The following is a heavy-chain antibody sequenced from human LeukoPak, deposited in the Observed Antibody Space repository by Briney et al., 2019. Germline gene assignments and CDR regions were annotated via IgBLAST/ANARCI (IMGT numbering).Heavy chain of an antibody. CDR1: GGSIRNGYHY. D-gene: IGHD3-10*01. CDR3: AMTYYYGSGSPNLDAFDI. Sequence: SQTLSLTCTVSGGSIRNGYHYWTWIRQPAGRGLEWIGRVYTTGSTNYNPSLKSRVTISIDTSRNYFSLNLSSVTAADTAVYYCAMTYYYGSGSPNLDAFDIWGQGTMVTVSS. CDR2: VYTTGST. V-gene: IGHV4-61*02. J-gene: IGHJ3*02.